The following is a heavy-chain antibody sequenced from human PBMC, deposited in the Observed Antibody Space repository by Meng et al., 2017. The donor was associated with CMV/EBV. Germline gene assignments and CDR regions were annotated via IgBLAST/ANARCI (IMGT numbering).Heavy chain of an antibody. Sequence: ASVHVSCKASGYTFTTYDINWVRQATGQGLEWMGWMNPNSGNTGYAQKFQGRVTMTRVTSISTAYMELSSLTSDDTAVYYCARTRIEVEPDGTKIKYYNYGMDVWGQGTTVTVSS. CDR2: MNPNSGNT. D-gene: IGHD2-15*01. J-gene: IGHJ6*02. V-gene: IGHV1-8*01. CDR1: GYTFTTYD. CDR3: ARTRIEVEPDGTKIKYYNYGMDV.